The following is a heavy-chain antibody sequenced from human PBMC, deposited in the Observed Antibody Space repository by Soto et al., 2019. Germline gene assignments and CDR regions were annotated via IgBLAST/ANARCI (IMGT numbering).Heavy chain of an antibody. CDR1: GYPVTAYY. D-gene: IGHD2-15*01. CDR3: ARGGGVGVAGSAAFDM. CDR2: INPATGAA. V-gene: IGHV1-2*02. J-gene: IGHJ3*02. Sequence: QLHLVQSGAVVKKPGASVTVSCSASGYPVTAYYMHWVRQAPGRGLEWMGGINPATGAAKYTQTFEGRVTMPRDTSKSTVFMGLCGLSSEDTAVFYCARGGGVGVAGSAAFDMWGQGTLVTVSS.